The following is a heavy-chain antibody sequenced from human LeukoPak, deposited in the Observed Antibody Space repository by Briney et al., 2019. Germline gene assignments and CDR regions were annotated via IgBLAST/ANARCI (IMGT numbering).Heavy chain of an antibody. D-gene: IGHD3-10*01. CDR1: GYTFTSYV. J-gene: IGHJ4*02. CDR2: INPNSGNT. V-gene: IGHV1-8*01. CDR3: ARGLNYYGSGSQIYDY. Sequence: ASVKVSCKTSGYTFTSYVINWVRQATGHGGEWRGWINPNSGNTGYAQKFQGRVSMTRNTSISTAYMDLSSLRSEDTAVYYCARGLNYYGSGSQIYDYWGQGTLVTVSS.